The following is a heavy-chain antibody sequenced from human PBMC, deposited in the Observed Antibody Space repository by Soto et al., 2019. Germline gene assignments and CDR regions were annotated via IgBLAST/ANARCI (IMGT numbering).Heavy chain of an antibody. V-gene: IGHV1-69*01. CDR1: GGSFSSSA. CDR3: ARLRRDWGDAFDL. CDR2: IIPVFDKA. D-gene: IGHD3-16*01. J-gene: IGHJ3*01. Sequence: QVHLVQSGADVKKPGSSVKVSCKTSGGSFSSSAISWVRKAPARGLEWMGEIIPVFDKANYAQNFQGRLTITADELTGTVCMELSSLRAEYNAVYFCARLRRDWGDAFDLWGLGTFVTVSS.